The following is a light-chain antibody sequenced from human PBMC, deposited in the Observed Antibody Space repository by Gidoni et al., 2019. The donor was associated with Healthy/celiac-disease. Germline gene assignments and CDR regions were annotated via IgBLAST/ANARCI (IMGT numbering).Light chain of an antibody. CDR3: QQSYSTPRYT. Sequence: DIQLTQSPSSLSASVGDRVTITCRASQSISSYLNWYQQKPGKAPQLLIYYASSLQSGVPSRFSGSGSGTDFTLTISSLQPEDFATYYCQQSYSTPRYTFXQXTKLEIK. CDR1: QSISSY. V-gene: IGKV1-39*01. J-gene: IGKJ2*01. CDR2: YAS.